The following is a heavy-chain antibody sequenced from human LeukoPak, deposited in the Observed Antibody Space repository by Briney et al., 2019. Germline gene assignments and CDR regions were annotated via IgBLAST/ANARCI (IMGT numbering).Heavy chain of an antibody. Sequence: RGSLRLSCAASGFTFSTSAMHWVRQTPGEGLEYVSAISTNGGGTYYANSVKGRFTISRDNSKNTLYLQMGSLRAEDMAVYYCARYCSGVSCYSGYDYWGQGTLVTVSS. J-gene: IGHJ4*02. V-gene: IGHV3-64*01. CDR3: ARYCSGVSCYSGYDY. CDR2: ISTNGGGT. CDR1: GFTFSTSA. D-gene: IGHD2-15*01.